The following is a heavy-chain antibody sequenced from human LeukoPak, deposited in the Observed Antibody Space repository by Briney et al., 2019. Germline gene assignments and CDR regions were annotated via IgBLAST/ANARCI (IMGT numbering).Heavy chain of an antibody. Sequence: ASVKVSCKASGYTFTGYYMHWVRQAPGQGLERMGWMNANSGGTKYAQKVQGRVTMTRDTSISTAYMELSGLTSDDTAVYYCARGESTSSPNYWGQGTLVTVSS. CDR1: GYTFTGYY. D-gene: IGHD6-6*01. V-gene: IGHV1-2*02. CDR2: MNANSGGT. CDR3: ARGESTSSPNY. J-gene: IGHJ4*02.